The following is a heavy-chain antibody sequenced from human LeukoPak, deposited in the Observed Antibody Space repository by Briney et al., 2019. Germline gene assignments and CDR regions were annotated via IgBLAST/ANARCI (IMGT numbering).Heavy chain of an antibody. CDR3: ARGPHNWGRGKNSPTFNY. V-gene: IGHV4-34*01. CDR2: INHSGST. Sequence: PSETLSLTCAVYGGSFSVYYWSWIRQPPGKGLEWIGEINHSGSTNYNPSLKSRVTISVDTSKNQFSLKLSSVTAADTAVYYCARGPHNWGRGKNSPTFNYWGQGTLVTVSS. CDR1: GGSFSVYY. D-gene: IGHD7-27*01. J-gene: IGHJ4*02.